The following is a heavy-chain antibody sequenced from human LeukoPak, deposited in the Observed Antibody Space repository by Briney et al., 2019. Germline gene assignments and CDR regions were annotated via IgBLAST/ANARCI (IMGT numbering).Heavy chain of an antibody. CDR2: ISGSGGST. CDR3: AKVSGIVVVVAADFDY. CDR1: GFTFSSYA. D-gene: IGHD2-15*01. J-gene: IGHJ4*02. Sequence: GGSLRLSCAASGFTFSSYAMSWVRQAPGKGLEWVSAISGSGGSTYYADSVKGRFTISRDNSKNTLYLQMNSLRAEDTAVYYCAKVSGIVVVVAADFDYWGQGTLVTVSS. V-gene: IGHV3-23*01.